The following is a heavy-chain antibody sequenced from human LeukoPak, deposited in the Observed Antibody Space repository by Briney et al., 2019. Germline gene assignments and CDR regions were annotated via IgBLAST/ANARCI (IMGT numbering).Heavy chain of an antibody. D-gene: IGHD3-3*01. J-gene: IGHJ6*02. Sequence: ASVTVSCKASGYTFTSYYMHWVRQAPGQGLEWMGIINPSGGSTSYAQKFQGRVTMTRDTSTSTVYMELSSLRSEDTAVYYCARANDFWSGLRYYGMDVWGQGTTVTVSS. CDR2: INPSGGST. CDR3: ARANDFWSGLRYYGMDV. V-gene: IGHV1-46*01. CDR1: GYTFTSYY.